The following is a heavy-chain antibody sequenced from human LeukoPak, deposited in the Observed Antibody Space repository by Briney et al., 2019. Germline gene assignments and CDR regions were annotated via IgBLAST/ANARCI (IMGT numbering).Heavy chain of an antibody. CDR1: GGSISNYY. Sequence: SETLSLTCTVSGGSISNYYWSWIRQPPGKGLEWIGYIYYSGSTNYNPSLRSRVTISVDTSKNQFSLKLSSVTAADTAVYYCASTHYGGKIDYWGQGTLVTVSS. CDR3: ASTHYGGKIDY. V-gene: IGHV4-59*08. J-gene: IGHJ4*02. CDR2: IYYSGST. D-gene: IGHD4-23*01.